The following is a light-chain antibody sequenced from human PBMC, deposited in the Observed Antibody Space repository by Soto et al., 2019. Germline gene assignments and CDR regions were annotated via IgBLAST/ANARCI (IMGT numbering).Light chain of an antibody. J-gene: IGLJ1*01. CDR2: EVS. CDR1: SSDVGGYNF. CDR3: SSYAGSNNRYV. V-gene: IGLV2-8*01. Sequence: QSALTQPPSASGSPEQSVTISCTGTSSDVGGYNFVSWYQQHPGKAPKLIIYEVSKRPSGVPDRFSGSKSGNTASLTVSGLQAEDEADYYCSSYAGSNNRYVFGTGTKLTVL.